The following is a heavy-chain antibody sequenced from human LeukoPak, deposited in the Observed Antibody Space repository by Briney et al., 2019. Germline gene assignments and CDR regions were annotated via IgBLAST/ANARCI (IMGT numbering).Heavy chain of an antibody. Sequence: ASVKVSCKASGYTFTSYYMHWVRQAPGQGLEWMGIINPSGGSTSYAQKFQGRVTMTRDTSTSTVYMELSSLRSEDTAVYYCAREPGGRYCSSASCYQISWGQGTLVIVS. V-gene: IGHV1-46*01. J-gene: IGHJ5*02. D-gene: IGHD2-2*01. CDR3: AREPGGRYCSSASCYQIS. CDR1: GYTFTSYY. CDR2: INPSGGST.